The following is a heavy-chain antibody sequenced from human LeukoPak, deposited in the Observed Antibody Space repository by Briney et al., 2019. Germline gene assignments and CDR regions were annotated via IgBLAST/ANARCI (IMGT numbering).Heavy chain of an antibody. Sequence: GGSLRLFCAASGFTFSDYYMSWIRQAPGKGLEWVSSISSSSIYIYYADSVKGRFTISRDNAKKSQYLQMNSLRAEDTAVYYCSRVAAADTAMMNFDHWGQGTLVTASS. CDR1: GFTFSDYY. V-gene: IGHV3-11*05. CDR2: ISSSSIYI. J-gene: IGHJ4*02. D-gene: IGHD5-18*01. CDR3: SRVAAADTAMMNFDH.